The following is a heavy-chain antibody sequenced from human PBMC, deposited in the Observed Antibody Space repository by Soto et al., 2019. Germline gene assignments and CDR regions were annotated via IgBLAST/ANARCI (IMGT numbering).Heavy chain of an antibody. CDR1: GGSISSYY. CDR2: IYTSGST. J-gene: IGHJ4*02. Sequence: QVQLQESGPGLVKPSETLTLTCTVSGGSISSYYWSWIRQPAGKGLEWIGRIYTSGSTNYNPSLKSRVTMSVDTSKNQYSLKLRSVTAADTAVYYCERWVYSESSVWYFDYWGQGTPVTVSS. CDR3: ERWVYSESSVWYFDY. D-gene: IGHD1-26*01. V-gene: IGHV4-4*07.